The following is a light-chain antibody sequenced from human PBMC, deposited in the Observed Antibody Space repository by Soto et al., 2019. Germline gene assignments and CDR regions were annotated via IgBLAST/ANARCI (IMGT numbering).Light chain of an antibody. CDR2: DAS. V-gene: IGKV3-11*01. CDR3: QQRYSWWT. CDR1: QSVSTY. J-gene: IGKJ1*01. Sequence: EIVLTQSPATLSLSPGERATLSCRASQSVSTYLAWYQHKPGQAPKLLIYDASNRATGIPARFSGSGSGTDFTLTISSLEPEDFAVYYCQQRYSWWTFGQGTKVEIK.